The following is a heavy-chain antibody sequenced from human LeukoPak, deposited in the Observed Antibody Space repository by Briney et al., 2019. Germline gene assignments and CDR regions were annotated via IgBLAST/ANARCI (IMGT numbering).Heavy chain of an antibody. J-gene: IGHJ3*02. CDR3: ARDRGEYYDSSGLDAFDI. D-gene: IGHD3-22*01. CDR1: GFTFSSYS. Sequence: GGSLRLSCAASGFTFSSYSMNWVRQAPGKGLEWVSSISSSSSYIYYADSVKGRFTISRDNAKNSLYLQMNSLRAEDTAVYYCARDRGEYYDSSGLDAFDIWGQGTMVTVSS. CDR2: ISSSSSYI. V-gene: IGHV3-21*01.